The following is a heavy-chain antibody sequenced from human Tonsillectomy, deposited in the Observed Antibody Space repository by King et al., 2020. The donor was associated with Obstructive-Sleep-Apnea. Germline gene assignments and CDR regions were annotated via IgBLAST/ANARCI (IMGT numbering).Heavy chain of an antibody. CDR1: GFSLSNARMG. CDR2: IFWNDEK. CDR3: ARMEGVAYSSSPVPYNWFDP. D-gene: IGHD6-13*01. J-gene: IGHJ5*02. V-gene: IGHV2-26*01. Sequence: TLKESGPVLVKPTETLTLTCTVSGFSLSNARMGVSWIRQPPGKALEWLAHIFWNDEKSFSTSLKSRLTISKDTSKSQVVLTMTKMDPVDTATYYCARMEGVAYSSSPVPYNWFDPWGQGTLVTVSS.